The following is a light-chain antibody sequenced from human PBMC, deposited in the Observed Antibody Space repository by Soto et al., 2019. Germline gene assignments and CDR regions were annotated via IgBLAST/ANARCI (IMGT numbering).Light chain of an antibody. CDR2: EVN. Sequence: QPVLTQPPSASGSPGQSVTISCTGTSSDVGDYNYVSWYQQHPGKAPKLMIYEVNKRPSGVPDRFSGSKSGNTASLTVSGLQAEDESDYYCSSYAGSNNWVFGGGTKVTVL. CDR3: SSYAGSNNWV. CDR1: SSDVGDYNY. J-gene: IGLJ3*02. V-gene: IGLV2-8*01.